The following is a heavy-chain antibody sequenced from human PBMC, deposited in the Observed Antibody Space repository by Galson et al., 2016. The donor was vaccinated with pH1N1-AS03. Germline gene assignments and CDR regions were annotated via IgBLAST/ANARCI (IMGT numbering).Heavy chain of an antibody. D-gene: IGHD6-13*01. Sequence: SLRLSCAASGFTFSNYIMNWVRQAPGKGLAWVSSISSSSSYIYSADSVKGRFTISRDNAKNSLYLQMNSLRAEDTAVYYCPRGPAGTFDYWGQGTLVTVSS. CDR3: PRGPAGTFDY. V-gene: IGHV3-21*01. CDR2: ISSSSSYI. CDR1: GFTFSNYI. J-gene: IGHJ4*02.